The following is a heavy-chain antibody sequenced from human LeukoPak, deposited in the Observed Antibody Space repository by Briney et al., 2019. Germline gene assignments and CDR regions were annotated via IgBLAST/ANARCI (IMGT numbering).Heavy chain of an antibody. V-gene: IGHV3-11*01. CDR1: RFVFTNYY. J-gene: IGHJ5*01. Sequence: GGSLRLSCAASRFVFTNYYMSWVRQAPGKGLDWIATIAYDGDTKYYADSAEGRFTIPRDNAKNSLSLQMNSLRAEDTAVYFCARAGTYDGYKVLDSWGQGTLVTVSS. D-gene: IGHD5-24*01. CDR2: IAYDGDTK. CDR3: ARAGTYDGYKVLDS.